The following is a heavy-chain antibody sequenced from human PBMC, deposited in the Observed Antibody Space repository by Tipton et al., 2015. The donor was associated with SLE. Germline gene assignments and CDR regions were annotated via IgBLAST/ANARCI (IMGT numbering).Heavy chain of an antibody. J-gene: IGHJ4*02. D-gene: IGHD3-10*01. CDR3: AGPRAWGVSY. CDR2: IYYSGTT. Sequence: TLSLTCTVSGGSIGTDYWSWIRQPPGKGLEWIGYIYYSGTTNYNPSLKSRPTISIDTSKNQFSLELTSVIDADTALYYCAGPRAWGVSYWGQGIRVTVSS. CDR1: GGSIGTDY. V-gene: IGHV4-59*01.